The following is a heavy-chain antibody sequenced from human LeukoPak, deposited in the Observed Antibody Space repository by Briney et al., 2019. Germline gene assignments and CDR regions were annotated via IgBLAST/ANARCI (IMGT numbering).Heavy chain of an antibody. CDR3: ARDLLWRNTYTYAFDS. J-gene: IGHJ5*01. Sequence: PSETLSLTCTVSGDSITSNYWSWIRQSPDKGLERIGYISYSGSSYYNPSLKSRVIISLDTSKSQFSLRLSSVTAADTAVYYCARDLLWRNTYTYAFDSWGQGTLVTVSS. D-gene: IGHD3-10*01. CDR2: ISYSGSS. V-gene: IGHV4-59*01. CDR1: GDSITSNY.